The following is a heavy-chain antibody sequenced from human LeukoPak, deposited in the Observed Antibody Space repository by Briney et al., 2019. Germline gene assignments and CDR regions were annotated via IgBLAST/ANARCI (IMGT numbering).Heavy chain of an antibody. Sequence: GASVKVSCKASGYTFTSYYMHWVRQAPGQGLEWMGIINPSGGSTSYAQKFQGRVTMTRDMSTSTAYMELSSLRSEDTAVYYCARDRGDEGDSSSQSNWFDPWGQGTLVTVSS. D-gene: IGHD6-13*01. V-gene: IGHV1-46*01. CDR1: GYTFTSYY. CDR2: INPSGGST. J-gene: IGHJ5*02. CDR3: ARDRGDEGDSSSQSNWFDP.